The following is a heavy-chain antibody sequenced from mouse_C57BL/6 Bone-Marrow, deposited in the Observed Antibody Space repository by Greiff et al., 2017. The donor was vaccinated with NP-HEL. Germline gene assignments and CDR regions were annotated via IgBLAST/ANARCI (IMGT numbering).Heavy chain of an antibody. CDR3: ALDYDGDY. D-gene: IGHD2-4*01. CDR2: IYPGSGNT. J-gene: IGHJ2*01. CDR1: GYTFTDYY. V-gene: IGHV1-76*01. Sequence: VQLKESGAELVRPGASVKLSCKASGYTFTDYYINWVKQRPGQGLEWIARIYPGSGNTYYNEKFKGKATLTAEKSSSTAYMQLSSLTSEDSAVYFCALDYDGDYWGQGTTLTVSS.